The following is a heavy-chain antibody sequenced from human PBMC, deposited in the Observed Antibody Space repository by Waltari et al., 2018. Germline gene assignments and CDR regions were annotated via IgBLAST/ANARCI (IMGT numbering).Heavy chain of an antibody. V-gene: IGHV4-4*02. J-gene: IGHJ4*02. CDR3: ARDRGRGLYLDS. Sequence: QLQLQESGPGLVKPSGTLSRTCAVSGDSISSSYGWGWVRQPPGKGSELIGQIHGTGRTNYTPSFARRVDVSLDTSNNQFSLKVTSATAADTAVYYCARDRGRGLYLDSWGQGTLVTVSP. CDR2: IHGTGRT. D-gene: IGHD2-15*01. CDR1: GDSISSSYG.